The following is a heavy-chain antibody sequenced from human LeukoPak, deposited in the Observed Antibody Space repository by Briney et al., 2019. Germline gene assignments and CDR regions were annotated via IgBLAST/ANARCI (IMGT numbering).Heavy chain of an antibody. CDR3: ARVVVRDANNYKDY. D-gene: IGHD5-24*01. Sequence: ASVKVSCKASGYTFTGHYIHWVRQAPGQGLEWMGWIHPNSGGTNYAQKFQGRVTMTRDTSISTAYLDLSRLRSDDTAVYYCARVVVRDANNYKDYWGQGTLVTVSS. J-gene: IGHJ4*02. CDR1: GYTFTGHY. V-gene: IGHV1-2*02. CDR2: IHPNSGGT.